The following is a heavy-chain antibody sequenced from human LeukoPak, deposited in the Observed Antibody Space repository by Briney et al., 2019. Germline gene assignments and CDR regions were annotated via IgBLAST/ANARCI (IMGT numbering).Heavy chain of an antibody. V-gene: IGHV4-61*08. CDR2: IYYSGST. Sequence: SETLSLTCTVSGGSISSGGYYWSWIRQPPGKGLEWIGYIYYSGSTNYNPTLKSRVTISVDTSKNQFSLKLSSVTAADTAVYYCASGIAVARESYYYYYMDVWGKGTTVTVSS. CDR1: GGSISSGGYY. J-gene: IGHJ6*03. D-gene: IGHD6-13*01. CDR3: ASGIAVARESYYYYYMDV.